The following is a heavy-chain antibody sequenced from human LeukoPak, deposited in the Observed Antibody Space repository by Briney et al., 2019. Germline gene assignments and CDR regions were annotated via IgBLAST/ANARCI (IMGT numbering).Heavy chain of an antibody. J-gene: IGHJ4*02. CDR1: GFTFSDSA. V-gene: IGHV3-73*01. CDR2: IRSKAKSYAT. Sequence: GGSLRLSCAVSGFTFSDSAMHWVRQASGKGLEWIGRIRSKAKSYATAYVESVKGRFTISRDDSKSTAYLQMNSLKTEDTAVYYCASIVGGTSIDYWGQGTLVTVSS. D-gene: IGHD1-26*01. CDR3: ASIVGGTSIDY.